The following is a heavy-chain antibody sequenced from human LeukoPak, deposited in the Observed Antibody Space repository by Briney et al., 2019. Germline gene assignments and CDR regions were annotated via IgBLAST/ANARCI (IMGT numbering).Heavy chain of an antibody. CDR1: GFTLSSYE. CDR3: ARALEFDY. Sequence: PGGSLRLSCAASGFTLSSYEMNWVRPAPGKGPEWVSYISSSGNTIYYADSVKGRFTISRDNAKNSLYLQMNSLRAEDTAVYYCARALEFDYWGQGTLVTVSS. J-gene: IGHJ4*02. V-gene: IGHV3-48*03. CDR2: ISSSGNTI.